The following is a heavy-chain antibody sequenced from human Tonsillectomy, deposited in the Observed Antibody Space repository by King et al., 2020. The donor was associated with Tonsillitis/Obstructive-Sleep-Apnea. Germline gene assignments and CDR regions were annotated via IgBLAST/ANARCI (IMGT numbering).Heavy chain of an antibody. V-gene: IGHV1-46*01. CDR3: ARDGKITFGGVAPYYFDY. D-gene: IGHD3-16*01. Sequence: VQLVESGAEVKKPGASVKVFCKSSGYTLTSYYMHWVRQAPGQGREWMGIINPSGGSTSSAQKFQGRVTLTRDTSTSTVYMELSSLRSEDTAVYYCARDGKITFGGVAPYYFDYCGQGTLVTVSS. J-gene: IGHJ4*02. CDR1: GYTLTSYY. CDR2: INPSGGST.